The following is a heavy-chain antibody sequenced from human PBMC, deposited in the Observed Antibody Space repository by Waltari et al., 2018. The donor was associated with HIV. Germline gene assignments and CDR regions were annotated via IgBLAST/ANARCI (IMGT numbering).Heavy chain of an antibody. CDR1: GCTGRGNY. Sequence: EVQLVEPGGGLIQPGGSLRLSCAASGCTGRGNYRSWVRQAPGKGLEGVSVIYSGGSTYYADSVKGRFTISRDNSKNTLYLQMNSLRAEDTAVYYCAREIRLNSYGMDVWGQGTTVTVSS. CDR2: IYSGGST. J-gene: IGHJ6*02. D-gene: IGHD1-26*01. V-gene: IGHV3-53*01. CDR3: AREIRLNSYGMDV.